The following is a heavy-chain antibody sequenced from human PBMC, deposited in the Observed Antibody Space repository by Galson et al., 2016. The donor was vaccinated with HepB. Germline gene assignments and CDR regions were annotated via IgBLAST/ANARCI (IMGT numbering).Heavy chain of an antibody. CDR2: INTSGWST. Sequence: SVKVSCKASGYTFTRYYIHWVRQAPGQGLQWMGVINTSGWSTSYAQKFQGRVTMTSDTSSSTVYMELSSLRSEDTAIYYCARDRPPGAEGGNWFDPWGQGTLVTVSS. D-gene: IGHD4-23*01. V-gene: IGHV1-46*01. J-gene: IGHJ5*02. CDR3: ARDRPPGAEGGNWFDP. CDR1: GYTFTRYY.